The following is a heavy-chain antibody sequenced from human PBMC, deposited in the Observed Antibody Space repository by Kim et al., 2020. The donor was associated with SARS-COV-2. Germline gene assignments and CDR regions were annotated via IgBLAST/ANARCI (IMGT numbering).Heavy chain of an antibody. CDR1: GGSISRYY. Sequence: SETLSLTCTVSGGSISRYYWSWIRQPPGKGLEWIGYIYNSGGTNYNPSLKSRVTISLDTSKNHFSLKLTSVTAADTAVYFCARSLDYSYYMDVWGKGTT. J-gene: IGHJ6*03. CDR2: IYNSGGT. V-gene: IGHV4-59*01. CDR3: ARSLDYSYYMDV.